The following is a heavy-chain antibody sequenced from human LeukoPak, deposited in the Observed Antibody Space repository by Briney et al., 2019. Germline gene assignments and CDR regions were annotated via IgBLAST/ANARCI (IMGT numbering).Heavy chain of an antibody. CDR3: ARGDIVATTDYYGMDV. Sequence: GGYLRLSCAASRCTFSSYSMHWVRQSPGEGLEWVSYISSSSSTIYYADSVKGRFTISRDNAKNSLYLQMNSLRAKDTAVYYCARGDIVATTDYYGMDVWGQGTTVTVSS. J-gene: IGHJ6*02. D-gene: IGHD5-12*01. CDR2: ISSSSSTI. CDR1: RCTFSSYS. V-gene: IGHV3-48*01.